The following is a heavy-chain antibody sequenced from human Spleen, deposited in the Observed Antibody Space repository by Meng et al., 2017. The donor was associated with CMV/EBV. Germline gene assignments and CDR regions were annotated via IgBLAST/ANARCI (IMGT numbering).Heavy chain of an antibody. V-gene: IGHV4-39*01. Sequence: VPGGSVSSGSYYWGWLRQPPGKGLEWIGAMHYSGNTSYNPSLKSRVAIAVDTSKNQFSLNLNAVTAADTAVYYCARGGYYDNSDYFHWGQGALVTVSS. D-gene: IGHD3-22*01. CDR2: MHYSGNT. CDR3: ARGGYYDNSDYFH. J-gene: IGHJ4*02. CDR1: GGSVSSGSYY.